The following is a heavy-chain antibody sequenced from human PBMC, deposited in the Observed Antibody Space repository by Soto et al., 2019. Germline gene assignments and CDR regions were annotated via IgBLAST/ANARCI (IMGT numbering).Heavy chain of an antibody. CDR1: GYTFTSYD. J-gene: IGHJ3*02. Sequence: GASVKVSCKASGYTFTSYDINWVRQATGQGLEWMGWMNPNSGNTGYAQKFQGRVTMTRNTSISTAYMELSSLRSEDTAVYYCARYVEDIVVVVAATDAFDIWGQGTMVTVSS. V-gene: IGHV1-8*01. CDR2: MNPNSGNT. D-gene: IGHD2-15*01. CDR3: ARYVEDIVVVVAATDAFDI.